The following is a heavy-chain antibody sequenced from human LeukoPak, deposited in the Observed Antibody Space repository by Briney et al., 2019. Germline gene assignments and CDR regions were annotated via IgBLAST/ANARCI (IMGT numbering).Heavy chain of an antibody. CDR1: GDSISSGGFY. CDR3: ARRTGLRVVVVAANMYYFDY. V-gene: IGHV4-39*07. J-gene: IGHJ4*02. D-gene: IGHD2-15*01. CDR2: IYYSGST. Sequence: PSETLSLTCTVSGDSISSGGFYWGWIRQPPGKGLEWIGSIYYSGSTYYNPSLKSRVTISVDTSKNQFSLKLSSVTAADTAVYYCARRTGLRVVVVAANMYYFDYWGQGTLVTVSS.